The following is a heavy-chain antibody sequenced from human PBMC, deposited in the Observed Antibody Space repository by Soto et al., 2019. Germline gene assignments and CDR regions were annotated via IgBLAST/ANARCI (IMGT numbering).Heavy chain of an antibody. CDR1: GFTLSSYA. Sequence: EVQLLESGGGLVQPGGSLRLSCAASGFTLSSYAMSWVRQAPGKGLEWVSAISGSGGSTYYADSVKGRFTISRDNSKNTMYLQMNSLRAEDTAVYYCAKPYLFGELFVGFDYWGQGTLVTVSS. CDR3: AKPYLFGELFVGFDY. D-gene: IGHD3-10*02. CDR2: ISGSGGST. J-gene: IGHJ4*02. V-gene: IGHV3-23*01.